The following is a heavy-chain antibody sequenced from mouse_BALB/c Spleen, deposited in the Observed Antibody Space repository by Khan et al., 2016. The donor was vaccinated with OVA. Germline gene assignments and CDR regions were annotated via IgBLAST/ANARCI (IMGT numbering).Heavy chain of an antibody. Sequence: QVQLKQSGPGLVAPSQSLSITCTISGFSLTNYGVHWVRQPPGKGLEWLVVIWSDGSTTYNSALKSRLTVTKDNFKSQVFLEMNSLQTDDTAMYFCARQPYYHYNSMDYWGQGTSVTVSS. CDR3: ARQPYYHYNSMDY. CDR1: GFSLTNYG. D-gene: IGHD2-10*01. J-gene: IGHJ4*01. CDR2: IWSDGST. V-gene: IGHV2-6-1*01.